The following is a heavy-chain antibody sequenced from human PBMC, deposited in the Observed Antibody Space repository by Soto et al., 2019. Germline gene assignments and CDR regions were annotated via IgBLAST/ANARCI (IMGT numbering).Heavy chain of an antibody. D-gene: IGHD2-15*01. CDR1: GGTFSSYA. V-gene: IGHV1-24*01. CDR3: ATVVGLGRYYFDA. CDR2: FDPKDGLP. Sequence: GASVKVSCKASGGTFSSYAISWVRQSPGTGLECMGGFDPKDGLPVYAQNFEGRVTMTEDASTDTAYLEVENLRSEDTAVYFCATVVGLGRYYFDAWGQGSLVTSPQ. J-gene: IGHJ5*02.